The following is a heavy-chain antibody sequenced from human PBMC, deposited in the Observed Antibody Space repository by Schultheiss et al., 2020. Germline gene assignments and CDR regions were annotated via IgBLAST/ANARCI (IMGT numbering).Heavy chain of an antibody. D-gene: IGHD3-3*01. CDR3: ARGPAYYDFWSGELV. J-gene: IGHJ6*02. V-gene: IGHV3-20*04. CDR1: GFTFSSYW. Sequence: GGSLRLSCAASGFTFSSYWMSWVRQAPGKGLEWVSGILWNGGRIGYADSVKGRFTISRDNAKNSLYLQMNSLRAEDTAVYYCARGPAYYDFWSGELVWGQGTTVTVSS. CDR2: ILWNGGRI.